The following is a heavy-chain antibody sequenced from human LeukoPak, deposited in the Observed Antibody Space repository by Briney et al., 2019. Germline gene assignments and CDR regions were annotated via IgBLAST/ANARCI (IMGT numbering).Heavy chain of an antibody. CDR3: AKAPYYDSSGYYLINDY. V-gene: IGHV3-23*01. CDR1: GFTFSSYA. D-gene: IGHD3-22*01. CDR2: ISGSGGST. Sequence: GGSLTLSCAASGFTFSSYAMSWVRQAPGKGLEWVSAISGSGGSTYYADSVKGRFTISRDNSKNTLYLQMNSLRAEDTAVYYCAKAPYYDSSGYYLINDYWGQGTLVTVSS. J-gene: IGHJ4*02.